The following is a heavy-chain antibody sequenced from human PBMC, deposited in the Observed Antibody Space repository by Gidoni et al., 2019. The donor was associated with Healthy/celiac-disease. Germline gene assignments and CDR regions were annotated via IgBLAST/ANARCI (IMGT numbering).Heavy chain of an antibody. CDR2: ISYDGSNK. Sequence: QVQLVESGGGVVQPGRSLRLSCAASVFTFSSYGLHWVRQAPGKGLEWVAVISYDGSNKYYADSVKGRFTISRDNAKNTLYLQMNSLRAEDTAVYYCAKDLWSYCGGDCYSAAFDIWGQGTMVTVSS. V-gene: IGHV3-30*18. CDR3: AKDLWSYCGGDCYSAAFDI. CDR1: VFTFSSYG. J-gene: IGHJ3*02. D-gene: IGHD2-21*02.